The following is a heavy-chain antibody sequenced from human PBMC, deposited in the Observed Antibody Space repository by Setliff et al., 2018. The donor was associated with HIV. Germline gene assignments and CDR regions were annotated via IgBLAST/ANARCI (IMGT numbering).Heavy chain of an antibody. V-gene: IGHV3-11*04. CDR1: GGSFSGYY. Sequence: KASETLSLTCAVYGGSFSGYYWSWIRQSPGKGLEWVSYISSGGGTIYYADSVKGRFTISRDNAKNSLYLQMNSLRAEDTAVYYCAKGSLPSGYSYGFFDYWGQGTLVTVSS. CDR3: AKGSLPSGYSYGFFDY. CDR2: ISSGGGTI. D-gene: IGHD5-18*01. J-gene: IGHJ4*02.